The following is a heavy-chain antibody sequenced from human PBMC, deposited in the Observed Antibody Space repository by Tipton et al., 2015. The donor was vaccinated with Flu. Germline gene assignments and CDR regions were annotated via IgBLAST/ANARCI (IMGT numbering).Heavy chain of an antibody. CDR2: IYYSGST. J-gene: IGHJ4*02. Sequence: TLSLTCTVSGGSISSYYWSWIRQPPGKGLEWTGYIYYSGSTNYNPSLKSRVTISVDTSKNQFSLKLSSVTAADTAVYYCARVIWGSSDADYYFDYWGQGTLVTVSS. V-gene: IGHV4-59*12. CDR3: ARVIWGSSDADYYFDY. CDR1: GGSISSYY. D-gene: IGHD3-16*01.